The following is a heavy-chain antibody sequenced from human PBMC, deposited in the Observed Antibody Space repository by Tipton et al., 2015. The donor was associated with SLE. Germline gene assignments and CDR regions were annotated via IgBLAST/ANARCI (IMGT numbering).Heavy chain of an antibody. J-gene: IGHJ4*02. V-gene: IGHV4-34*01. Sequence: TLSLTCAVYGGSFSGYYWSWIRQPPGKGLEWIGEINHSGSTNYSPSLKSRVTISVDTSKNQFSLKLSSVTAADTAVYYCAREVLRGSSGPFDYWGQGTLVTVSS. D-gene: IGHD3-22*01. CDR1: GGSFSGYY. CDR2: INHSGST. CDR3: AREVLRGSSGPFDY.